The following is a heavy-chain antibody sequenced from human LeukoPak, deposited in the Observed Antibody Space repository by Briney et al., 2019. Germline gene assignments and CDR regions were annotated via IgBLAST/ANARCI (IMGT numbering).Heavy chain of an antibody. J-gene: IGHJ4*02. V-gene: IGHV4-59*01. CDR1: GGSISSYY. D-gene: IGHD6-13*01. CDR2: IYYSGST. Sequence: SETLSLTCTVSGGSISSYYWSWIRQPPGKGLEWIGYIYYSGSTNYNPSLKSRVTISVDTSKNQFSLKLSSVTAADTAVYYCASIITDNSSWPMVDYWGQGTLVTVSS. CDR3: ASIITDNSSWPMVDY.